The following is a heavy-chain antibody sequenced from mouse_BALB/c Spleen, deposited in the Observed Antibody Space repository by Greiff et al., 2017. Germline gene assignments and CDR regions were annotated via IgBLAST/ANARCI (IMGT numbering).Heavy chain of an antibody. Sequence: EVKLVESGAELVRPGALVKLSCKASGFNIKDYYMHWVKQRPEQGLEWIGWIDPENGNTIYDPKFQGKASITADTSSNTAYLQLSSLTSEDTAVYYCAYYGYDGDMDYWGQGTSVTVSS. CDR3: AYYGYDGDMDY. CDR1: GFNIKDYY. CDR2: IDPENGNT. J-gene: IGHJ4*01. D-gene: IGHD2-2*01. V-gene: IGHV14-1*02.